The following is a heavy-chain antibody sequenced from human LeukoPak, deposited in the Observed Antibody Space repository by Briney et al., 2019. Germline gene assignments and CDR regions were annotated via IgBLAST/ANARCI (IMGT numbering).Heavy chain of an antibody. J-gene: IGHJ2*01. V-gene: IGHV4-39*01. CDR2: IYYSGST. Sequence: PSETLSLTCSVSGDSISSSAYYWGWIRQPPGKGLEWIGSIYYSGSTYYNPSLKSRVTISVDTSKNQFSLKLSSVTAADTAVYYCARHRDLYWYFDLWGRGTLVTVSS. CDR3: ARHRDLYWYFDL. CDR1: GDSISSSAYY.